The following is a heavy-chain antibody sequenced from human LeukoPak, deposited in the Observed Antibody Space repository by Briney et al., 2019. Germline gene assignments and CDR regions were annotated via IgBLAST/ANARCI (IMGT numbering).Heavy chain of an antibody. CDR1: GYTFTSHS. J-gene: IGHJ4*02. CDR2: ISAYNGNT. CDR3: ARGDSSGYLDY. V-gene: IGHV1-18*01. Sequence: ASVKVSCKTSGYTFTSHSITWVRQAPGQGLEWMGWISAYNGNTNYAQKLQGRVTMTTDTSTSTAYMELRSLRSDDTAVYYCARGDSSGYLDYWGQGTLVTVSS. D-gene: IGHD6-19*01.